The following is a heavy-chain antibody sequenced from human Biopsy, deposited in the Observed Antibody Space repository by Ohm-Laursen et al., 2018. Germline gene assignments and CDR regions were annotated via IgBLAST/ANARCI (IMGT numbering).Heavy chain of an antibody. CDR2: NIPILGTG. CDR1: GYTFTNYG. D-gene: IGHD3-9*01. Sequence: SVKVSCKASGYTFTNYGVNWVRQAPGQGLEWLGGNIPILGTGNYAQKFQDRVTVAADTSTSTATMELRSLRSDDTAMYYCATKLTGYFHHWGQGTLVIVSS. J-gene: IGHJ1*01. CDR3: ATKLTGYFHH. V-gene: IGHV1-69*06.